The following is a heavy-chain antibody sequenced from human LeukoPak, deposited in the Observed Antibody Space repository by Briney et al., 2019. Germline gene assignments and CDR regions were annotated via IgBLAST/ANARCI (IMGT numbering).Heavy chain of an antibody. Sequence: PSETLSLTCAVYGESFSAYYWSWIRQPPGKGLEWIGEINHSGRTTYNPSLNSRVTISLDRSKTQLSLKVKSVTAADTAMYYCAREDAVSSDDAFDLWGQGTMVTVS. V-gene: IGHV4-34*01. CDR1: GESFSAYY. CDR2: INHSGRT. D-gene: IGHD6-19*01. J-gene: IGHJ3*01. CDR3: AREDAVSSDDAFDL.